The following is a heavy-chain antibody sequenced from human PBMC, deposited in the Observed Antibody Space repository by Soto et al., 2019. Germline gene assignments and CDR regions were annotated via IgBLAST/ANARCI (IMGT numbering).Heavy chain of an antibody. CDR1: GYTFTNYW. CDR3: ARLRGGEAKWLLDH. CDR2: IYPDDSDT. V-gene: IGHV5-51*03. Sequence: EVQLVQSGAEVKKPGESLKISCKGSGYTFTNYWIGWVRQMPGKGLEWMGIIYPDDSDTRYSPSFQGQVTISADKSTGTAYLQWSSLKASDNAMYYCARLRGGEAKWLLDHRGQGTLVTVSS. D-gene: IGHD5-12*01. J-gene: IGHJ4*02.